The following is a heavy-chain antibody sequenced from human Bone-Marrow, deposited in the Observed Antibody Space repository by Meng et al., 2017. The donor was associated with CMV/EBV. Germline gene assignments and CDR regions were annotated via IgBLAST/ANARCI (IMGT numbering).Heavy chain of an antibody. CDR3: AAGWITEKLGLADY. Sequence: GGSLRLSCAASGFTFSSYAMHWVRQAPGKGLEYVSAISSNGGSTYYADSVKGRFTISRDNSKNTLYLQMGSLRAEDMAVYYCAAGWITEKLGLADYWGQGTLVTVSS. CDR2: ISSNGGST. D-gene: IGHD7-27*01. J-gene: IGHJ4*02. CDR1: GFTFSSYA. V-gene: IGHV3-64*02.